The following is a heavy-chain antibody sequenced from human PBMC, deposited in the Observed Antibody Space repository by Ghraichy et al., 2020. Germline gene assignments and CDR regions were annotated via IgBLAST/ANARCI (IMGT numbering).Heavy chain of an antibody. J-gene: IGHJ6*02. D-gene: IGHD3-3*01. CDR3: ARRVLRFLEWFTSQGMDV. V-gene: IGHV4-34*01. CDR2: INHSEST. CDR1: GGSFSGYY. Sequence: SETLSLTCAVYGGSFSGYYWSWIRQPPGKGLEWIGEINHSESTNYNPSLKSRVTISVDTSKNQFSLKLSSVTAADTAVYYCARRVLRFLEWFTSQGMDVWGQGTTVTVSS.